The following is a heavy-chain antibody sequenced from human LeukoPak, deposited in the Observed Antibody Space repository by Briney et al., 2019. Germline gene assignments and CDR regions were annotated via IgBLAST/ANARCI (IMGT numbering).Heavy chain of an antibody. CDR1: GYTFTGYY. J-gene: IGHJ4*02. D-gene: IGHD2-2*01. CDR3: ASGSSTRRGGFDH. V-gene: IGHV1-2*02. CDR2: INPNSGGT. Sequence: ASVKVSCKASGYTFTGYYMHWVRQAPGQGLEWMGWINPNSGGTNYAQKFQGRVTMTRDTSISTAYMELSGLRSEDTAVYYCASGSSTRRGGFDHWGQGTLVTVSS.